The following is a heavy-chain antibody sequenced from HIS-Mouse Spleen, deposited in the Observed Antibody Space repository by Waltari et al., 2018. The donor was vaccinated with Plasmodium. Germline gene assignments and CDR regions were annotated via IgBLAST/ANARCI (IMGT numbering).Heavy chain of an antibody. J-gene: IGHJ4*02. Sequence: QVQLVESGGGVVQPGRSLSISCPASGFTFSSYGMHWVRQAPGKGLEWVAVISYDGSNKYYADSVKGRFTISRDNSKNTLYLQMNSLRAEDTAVYYCATSGLTGGTYYFDYWGQGTLVTVSS. CDR3: ATSGLTGGTYYFDY. D-gene: IGHD7-27*01. CDR1: GFTFSSYG. CDR2: ISYDGSNK. V-gene: IGHV3-30*03.